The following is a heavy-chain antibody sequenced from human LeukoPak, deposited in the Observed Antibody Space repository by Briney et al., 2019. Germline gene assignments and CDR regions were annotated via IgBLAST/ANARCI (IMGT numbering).Heavy chain of an antibody. D-gene: IGHD1-26*01. CDR1: GFTFSSYS. CDR2: ISSSSSTI. J-gene: IGHJ5*02. CDR3: ARDLKWELLPSWFDP. V-gene: IGHV3-48*04. Sequence: GGSLRLSCAASGFTFSSYSMNWVRQAPGKGLEWVSYISSSSSTIYYADSVKGRFTISRDNAKNSLYLQMNSLRAEDTAVYYCARDLKWELLPSWFDPWGQGTLVTVSS.